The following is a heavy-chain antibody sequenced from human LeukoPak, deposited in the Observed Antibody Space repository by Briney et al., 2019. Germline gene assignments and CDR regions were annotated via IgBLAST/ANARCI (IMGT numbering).Heavy chain of an antibody. CDR1: GYTFTSYD. CDR2: MNPSGGNT. J-gene: IGHJ4*02. Sequence: ASVKVSCKASGYTFTSYDINWVRQATGQGLEWMGWMNPSGGNTGYAQKFQGRVTITRNTSISTAYMELSSLRSEDTAVYYCARVYSGSYFSPSLLDYWGQGTLVTVSS. V-gene: IGHV1-8*01. CDR3: ARVYSGSYFSPSLLDY. D-gene: IGHD1-26*01.